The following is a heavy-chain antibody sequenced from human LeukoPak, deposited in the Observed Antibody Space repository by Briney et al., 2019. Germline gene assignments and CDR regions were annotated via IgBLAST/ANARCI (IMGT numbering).Heavy chain of an antibody. CDR3: ARDNHYFDY. D-gene: IGHD1-14*01. J-gene: IGHJ4*02. CDR1: GGSISSGGYY. CDR2: IYDSGTT. V-gene: IGHV4-31*03. Sequence: SETLSLTCTVSGGSISSGGYYWNWIRQRPGKGLEWIGYIYDSGTTYSKPSLKSRVTILVDSSENQFSLQLTSVTAADTAVYYCARDNHYFDYWGQGTLVTVSS.